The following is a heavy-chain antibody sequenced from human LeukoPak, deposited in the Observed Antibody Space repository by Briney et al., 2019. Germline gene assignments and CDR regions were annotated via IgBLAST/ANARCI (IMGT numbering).Heavy chain of an antibody. CDR3: ARGAAAGSLDY. CDR1: GGTFSSYA. D-gene: IGHD6-13*01. Sequence: SVTVSCTASGGTFSSYAISWERQAPGQGLEWMGSIIPILGIANYAHKFQGRVTITADKSTSTAYMELSSLRSEDTAVYYCARGAAAGSLDYWGQGTLVTVSS. J-gene: IGHJ4*02. V-gene: IGHV1-69*04. CDR2: IIPILGIA.